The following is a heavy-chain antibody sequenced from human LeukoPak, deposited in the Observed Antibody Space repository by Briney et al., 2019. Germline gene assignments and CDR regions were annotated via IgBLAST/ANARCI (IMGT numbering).Heavy chain of an antibody. CDR1: GGSFSGYY. J-gene: IGHJ5*02. CDR3: GRGSPAAKETPPPWLAP. V-gene: IGHV4-34*01. D-gene: IGHD2-15*01. CDR2: INHSGST. Sequence: PSETLSLTCAVYGGSFSGYYWSWIRQPPGKGLEWIGEINHSGSTNYNPSLKSRVTISVDTSKNQLSLKLSSVTAADTAVYSWGRGSPAAKETPPPWLAPWGRGTLVTVPS.